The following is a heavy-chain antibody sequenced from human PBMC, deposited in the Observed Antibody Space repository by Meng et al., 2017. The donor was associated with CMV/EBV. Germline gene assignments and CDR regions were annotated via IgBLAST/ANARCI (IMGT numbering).Heavy chain of an antibody. CDR3: ARAAGSSSGWYGDDY. Sequence: ESLKISCPVSGGSISSYYWSWIRQPPGKGLEWIGYIYYSGSTNYNPSLKSRVTISVDTSKNQFSLKLSSVTAADTAVYYCARAAGSSSGWYGDDYWGQGTLVTVSS. V-gene: IGHV4-59*01. D-gene: IGHD6-19*01. CDR1: GGSISSYY. CDR2: IYYSGST. J-gene: IGHJ4*02.